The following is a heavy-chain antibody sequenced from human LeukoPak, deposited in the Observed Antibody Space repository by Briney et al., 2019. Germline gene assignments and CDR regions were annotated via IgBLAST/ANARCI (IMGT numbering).Heavy chain of an antibody. V-gene: IGHV4-34*01. J-gene: IGHJ4*02. CDR2: IYHGGST. Sequence: SETLSLTCAVYGGSFSGYYWSWIRQPPGKGLEWIGTIYHGGSTDSYSGSTYYKPSLKSRVVISVDTSKNQFSLRLNSVTAADTAVYYCARLPRGLIRSYWGQGTLVTVSS. CDR1: GGSFSGYY. CDR3: ARLPRGLIRSY. D-gene: IGHD3-16*01.